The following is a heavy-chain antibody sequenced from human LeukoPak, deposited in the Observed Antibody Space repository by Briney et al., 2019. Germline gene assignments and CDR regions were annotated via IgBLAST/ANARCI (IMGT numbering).Heavy chain of an antibody. J-gene: IGHJ6*03. V-gene: IGHV1-2*02. CDR2: INPNSGGT. Sequence: ASVKVSCKASGYTFTGYYMHWVRQAPGQGLECMGWINPNSGGTNYAQKFQGRVTMTRDTSISTAYMELSRLRSDDTAVYYCARGDIVVVPAATGYMDVWGKGTTVTISS. D-gene: IGHD2-2*01. CDR1: GYTFTGYY. CDR3: ARGDIVVVPAATGYMDV.